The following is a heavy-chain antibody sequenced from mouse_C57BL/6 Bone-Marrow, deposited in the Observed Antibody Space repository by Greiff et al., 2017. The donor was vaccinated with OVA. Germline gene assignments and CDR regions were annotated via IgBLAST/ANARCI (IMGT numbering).Heavy chain of an antibody. D-gene: IGHD4-1*01. J-gene: IGHJ2*01. Sequence: EVHLVESGGGLVQPGGSMKLSCVASGFTFSNYWMNWVRQSPEKGLEWVAQIRLKSDNYATHYAVSVKGRFTISRDDSKSSVYLQMNNLSAEDTVIYYCTQLGVDYWGQGTTLTVSS. CDR2: IRLKSDNYAT. CDR1: GFTFSNYW. V-gene: IGHV6-3*01. CDR3: TQLGVDY.